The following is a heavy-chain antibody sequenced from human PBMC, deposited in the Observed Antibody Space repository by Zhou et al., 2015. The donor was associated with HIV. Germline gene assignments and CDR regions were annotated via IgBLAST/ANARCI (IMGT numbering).Heavy chain of an antibody. J-gene: IGHJ3*02. CDR2: ITPILGTA. CDR1: GGTFSNYG. Sequence: QVQLVQSGAEVKKPGSSVTVSCKASGGTFSNYGLTWVRQAPGQGLEWMGGITPILGTAKYAQKFQGRVTITADRSTNIGYLEVRSLAPADTAVYYCARDRDDSSGSDAFDIWGQGDNGHRLF. CDR3: ARDRDDSSGSDAFDI. D-gene: IGHD3-22*01. V-gene: IGHV1-69*06.